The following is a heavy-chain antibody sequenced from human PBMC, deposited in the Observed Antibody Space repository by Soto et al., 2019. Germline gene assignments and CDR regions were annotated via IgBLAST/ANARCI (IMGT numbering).Heavy chain of an antibody. V-gene: IGHV4-30-2*01. CDR1: GGSISSGGYS. CDR2: IYHSGST. D-gene: IGHD2-15*01. J-gene: IGHJ1*01. CDR3: AVVPGC. Sequence: QLQLQESGSGLVKPSQTLSLTCAVSGGSISSGGYSWSWIRQPPGKGLEWIGYIYHSGSTYYNPSPQRRVTISGDRPTTQSPPTLCSVTASDTAVYYCAVVPGCWCQGTLGTVSS.